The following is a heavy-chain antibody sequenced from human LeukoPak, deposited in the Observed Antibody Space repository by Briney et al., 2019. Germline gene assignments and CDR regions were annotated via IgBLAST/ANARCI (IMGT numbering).Heavy chain of an antibody. V-gene: IGHV3-48*02. CDR3: ARDGAVTGPDFDY. J-gene: IGHJ4*02. Sequence: GGSLRLSCAASGFTFSSYWMHWVRQAPGKGLEWVSYINSGSSTMYYADSVKGRFTISRDNAKNSLYLQMNSLRDEDTAVYYCARDGAVTGPDFDYWGQGTLVTVSS. D-gene: IGHD6-19*01. CDR2: INSGSSTM. CDR1: GFTFSSYW.